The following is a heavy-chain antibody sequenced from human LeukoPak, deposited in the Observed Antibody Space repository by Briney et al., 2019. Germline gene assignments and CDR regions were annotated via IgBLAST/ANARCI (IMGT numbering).Heavy chain of an antibody. V-gene: IGHV3-23*01. CDR3: AKGLYSSSSYFDY. J-gene: IGHJ4*02. D-gene: IGHD6-6*01. CDR2: ISGSGGST. Sequence: GGSLGLSCAASGFTFSSYAMSWVRQAPGKGLEWVSGISGSGGSTYYADSVKGRFTISRDNSKNTLYLQMNSLRAEDTAVYYCAKGLYSSSSYFDYWGQGTLVTVSS. CDR1: GFTFSSYA.